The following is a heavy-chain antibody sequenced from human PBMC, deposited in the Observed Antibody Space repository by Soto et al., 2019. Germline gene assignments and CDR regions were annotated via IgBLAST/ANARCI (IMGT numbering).Heavy chain of an antibody. J-gene: IGHJ6*02. D-gene: IGHD2-21*02. Sequence: QGQLVQSGGEVKKPGASVKVSCKASGYTFSSYGISWVRQAPGQGLEWMGWISGYNGKTTYAQKVQDRVTMTTDTYTSKVSMGLRSLRSVYTAVYYCAREGDVPSQDYGMDIWGQGTTVTVS. CDR2: ISGYNGKT. CDR1: GYTFSSYG. V-gene: IGHV1-18*01. CDR3: AREGDVPSQDYGMDI.